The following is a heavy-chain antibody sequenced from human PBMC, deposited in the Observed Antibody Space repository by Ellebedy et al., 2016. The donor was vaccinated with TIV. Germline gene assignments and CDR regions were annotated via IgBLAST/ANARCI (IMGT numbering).Heavy chain of an antibody. J-gene: IGHJ5*02. CDR3: ARSPPDYYGP. Sequence: SETLSLXCAVYGGSFSGYYWSWIRQPPGKGLEWIGEINHSGSTNYNPSLKSRITISVDTSKKQFSLKLSSVTAADTAVYYCARSPPDYYGPWGQGTLVTVSS. CDR2: INHSGST. V-gene: IGHV4-34*01. D-gene: IGHD3-10*01. CDR1: GGSFSGYY.